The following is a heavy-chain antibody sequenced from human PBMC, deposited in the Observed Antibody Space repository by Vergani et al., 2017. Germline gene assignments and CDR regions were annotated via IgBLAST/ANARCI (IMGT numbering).Heavy chain of an antibody. V-gene: IGHV3-30-3*01. J-gene: IGHJ4*02. CDR3: ARDRQVRGVLFDY. D-gene: IGHD3-10*01. CDR2: ISYDGSNK. CDR1: GFSFGDYA. Sequence: VQLVESGGGLVPPGRSLRLSCAASGFSFGDYAMTWVRQAPGKGLEWVAVISYDGSNKYYADSVKGRFTISRDNSKNTLYLQMNSLRAEDTAVYYCARDRQVRGVLFDYWGQGTLVTVSS.